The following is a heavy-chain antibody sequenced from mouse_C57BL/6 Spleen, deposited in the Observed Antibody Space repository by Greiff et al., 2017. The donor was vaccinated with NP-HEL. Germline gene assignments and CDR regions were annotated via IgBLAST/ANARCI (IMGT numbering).Heavy chain of an antibody. J-gene: IGHJ2*01. CDR2: IDPSDSYT. D-gene: IGHD4-1*01. V-gene: IGHV1-50*01. Sequence: QVQLKQPGAELVKPGASVKLSCKASGYTFTSYWMQWVKQRPGQGLEWIGAIDPSDSYTNYNQKFKGKATLTVDTSSSTAYMQLSSLTSEDSAVYYCALTGTGGYWGQGTTLTVSS. CDR3: ALTGTGGY. CDR1: GYTFTSYW.